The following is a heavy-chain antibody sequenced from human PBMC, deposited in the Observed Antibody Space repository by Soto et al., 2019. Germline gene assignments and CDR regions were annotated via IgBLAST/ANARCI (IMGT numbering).Heavy chain of an antibody. J-gene: IGHJ4*01. CDR1: GDSVSSNSAG. Sequence: SQTLSLTCAITGDSVSSNSAGWRWVRQSPSRGLEWLGRTYYSSKWYYEYAVSVRGRITINPDTSKNQYSLQLNSVTPEDTAVYFCARGEQYSGRIFDYWGQGTLVTVSS. D-gene: IGHD1-26*01. V-gene: IGHV6-1*01. CDR2: TYYSSKWYY. CDR3: ARGEQYSGRIFDY.